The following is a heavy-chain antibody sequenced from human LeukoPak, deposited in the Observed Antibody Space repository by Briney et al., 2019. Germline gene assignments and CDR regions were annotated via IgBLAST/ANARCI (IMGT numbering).Heavy chain of an antibody. CDR3: ARARYCSGGSCPEVWFDP. V-gene: IGHV3-11*06. Sequence: GGSLRLSCAASGFTFSDYYMSWIRQAPGKGLEWVSYISSASHYTNFADSVKGRFTISRDNAKSSLYLQMNSLRAEDRAVYYCARARYCSGGSCPEVWFDPWGHGTLVTVSS. J-gene: IGHJ5*02. CDR2: ISSASHYT. CDR1: GFTFSDYY. D-gene: IGHD2-15*01.